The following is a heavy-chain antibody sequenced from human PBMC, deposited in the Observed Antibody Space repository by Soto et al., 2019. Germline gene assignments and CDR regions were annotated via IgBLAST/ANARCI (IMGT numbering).Heavy chain of an antibody. CDR2: ISGSGGST. Sequence: GGSLRLSCAASGFTFSSYAMSWVRQAPGKGLEWVSAISGSGGSTYYADSVKGRFTISRDNSKNTLYLQMNSLRAEDTAVYYCAKGGYSSSWRPRAAYGMDVWGQGTTVTVSS. D-gene: IGHD6-13*01. V-gene: IGHV3-23*01. CDR1: GFTFSSYA. CDR3: AKGGYSSSWRPRAAYGMDV. J-gene: IGHJ6*02.